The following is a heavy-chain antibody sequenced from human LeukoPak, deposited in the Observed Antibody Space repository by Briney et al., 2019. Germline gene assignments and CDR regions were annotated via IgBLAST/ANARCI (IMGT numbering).Heavy chain of an antibody. J-gene: IGHJ4*02. D-gene: IGHD3-3*02. CDR2: ISQSGNS. CDR1: GDSISSSTCN. Sequence: PSQTLSLICKVSGDSISSSTCNWSWIRQPPGKGLEWIGYISQSGNSYFTPSLKSRATISVDRSKNQFSLKLSSVTAADTAVYYCARYIFGAVHWGQGTLVTVSS. CDR3: ARYIFGAVH. V-gene: IGHV4-30-2*01.